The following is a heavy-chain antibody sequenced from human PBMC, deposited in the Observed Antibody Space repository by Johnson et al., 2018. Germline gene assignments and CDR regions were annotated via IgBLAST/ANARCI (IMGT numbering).Heavy chain of an antibody. Sequence: QVQLVQSGGGLVKPGGSLRLSCAASGFTFSGYYMTWIRQAPGKGLEWVSYISSSGSSTYYADSVKGRFTISRDHTKNSRYLQLNSLVAEDTALYYCARETRRNFEAWGQGTMVTVAS. CDR3: ARETRRNFEA. J-gene: IGHJ3*01. V-gene: IGHV3-11*01. CDR2: ISSSGSST. CDR1: GFTFSGYY.